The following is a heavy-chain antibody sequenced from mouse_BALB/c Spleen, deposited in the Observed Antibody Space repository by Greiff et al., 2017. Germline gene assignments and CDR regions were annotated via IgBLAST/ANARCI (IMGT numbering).Heavy chain of an antibody. CDR3: TGGAYAMDY. CDR2: IRLKSDNYAT. CDR1: GFTFSSYW. Sequence: EVKVEESGGGLVQPGGSMKLSCVASGFTFSSYWMSWVRQSPEKGLEWVAEIRLKSDNYATHYAESVKGKFTISRDDSKSRLYLQMNSLRAEDTGIYYCTGGAYAMDYWGQGTSVTVSS. V-gene: IGHV6-6*02. J-gene: IGHJ4*01.